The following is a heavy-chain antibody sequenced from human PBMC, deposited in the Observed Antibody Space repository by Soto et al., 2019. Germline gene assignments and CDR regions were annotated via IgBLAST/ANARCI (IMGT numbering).Heavy chain of an antibody. J-gene: IGHJ4*02. CDR1: GDSVSSNSAA. CDR3: AGNYYGSGSYYSSFEY. D-gene: IGHD3-10*01. V-gene: IGHV6-1*01. CDR2: TYYNSKWYI. Sequence: QVQLQQSGPGLVKPSQTLSLTCAISGDSVSSNSAAWNWIRQSPSRGLEWLGRTYYNSKWYIDYAVSVKSRMTINADTSTNHFSLNLNSVTPEDTALYCCAGNYYGSGSYYSSFEYWGQGTLVTVSS.